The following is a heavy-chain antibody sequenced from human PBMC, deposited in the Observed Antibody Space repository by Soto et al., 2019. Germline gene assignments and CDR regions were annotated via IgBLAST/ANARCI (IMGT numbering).Heavy chain of an antibody. CDR1: GYTFTSYG. CDR3: ARDSWGSSSLGVLGSFYYYYGMDV. V-gene: IGHV1-18*04. J-gene: IGHJ6*02. Sequence: ASVKVSCKASGYTFTSYGISWVRQAPGQGLEWMGWISAYNSNTNYAQKLQGRVAMTTDTSTSTAYMELRSLRSDDTAVYYCARDSWGSSSLGVLGSFYYYYGMDVWGQGTTVTVSS. CDR2: ISAYNSNT. D-gene: IGHD6-6*01.